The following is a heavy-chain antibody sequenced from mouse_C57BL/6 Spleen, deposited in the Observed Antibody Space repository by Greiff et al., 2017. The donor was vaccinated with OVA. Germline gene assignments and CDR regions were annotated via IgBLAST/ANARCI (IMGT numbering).Heavy chain of an antibody. CDR2: INPGSGGT. Sequence: QVQLQQSGAELVRPGTSVKVSCKASGYAFTNYLIEWVKQRPGQGLEWIGVINPGSGGTNYNEKFKGKATLTADKSSSTAYMQLSSLTSEDSAVYFCAREGITTVVAGFDYWGQGTTLTVSS. CDR1: GYAFTNYL. J-gene: IGHJ2*01. V-gene: IGHV1-54*01. D-gene: IGHD1-1*01. CDR3: AREGITTVVAGFDY.